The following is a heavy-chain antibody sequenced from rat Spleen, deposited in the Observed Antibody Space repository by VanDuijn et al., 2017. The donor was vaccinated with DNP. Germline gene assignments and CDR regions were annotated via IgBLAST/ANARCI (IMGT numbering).Heavy chain of an antibody. Sequence: QVQLKESGPGLVQPSQTLSLTCTVSGFSLTSYTVSWVRQPPGKGLEWIAAMSSGGSTYYNSALKSRLSISRDTSKSQVFLKMNSLQTDDTGTYYCARSPETSYIYFPWAYWGQGTLVTVSS. J-gene: IGHJ3*01. CDR2: MSSGGST. CDR1: GFSLTSYT. CDR3: ARSPETSYIYFPWAY. V-gene: IGHV2-6*01. D-gene: IGHD1-2*01.